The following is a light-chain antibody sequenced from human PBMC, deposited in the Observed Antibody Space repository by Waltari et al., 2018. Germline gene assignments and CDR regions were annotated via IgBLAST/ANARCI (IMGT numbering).Light chain of an antibody. CDR2: LNSDGSH. Sequence: QLVLTQSPSASASLGASVKLTCTLSSGHSSYAIAWHQQQPEKGPRYLMKLNSDGSHSKGDGIPDRFSGSSSGAERYRTISSLQSDDEADYYCQTWGTGVWVFGGGTELTVL. CDR1: SGHSSYA. V-gene: IGLV4-69*01. J-gene: IGLJ3*02. CDR3: QTWGTGVWV.